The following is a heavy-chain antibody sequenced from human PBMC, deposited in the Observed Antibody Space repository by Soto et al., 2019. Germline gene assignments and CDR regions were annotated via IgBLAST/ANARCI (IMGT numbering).Heavy chain of an antibody. CDR1: GYTLTELS. D-gene: IGHD4-17*01. V-gene: IGHV1-24*01. J-gene: IGHJ6*03. CDR3: ATSSTVTTNYYYYYYYMDV. CDR2: FDPEDGET. Sequence: ASVKVSCKVSGYTLTELSMHWVRQAPGKGLEWMGGFDPEDGETIYAQKFQGRVTMTEDTSTDTAYMELSSLRSEDTAVYYCATSSTVTTNYYYYYYYMDVWGKGTTVTVSS.